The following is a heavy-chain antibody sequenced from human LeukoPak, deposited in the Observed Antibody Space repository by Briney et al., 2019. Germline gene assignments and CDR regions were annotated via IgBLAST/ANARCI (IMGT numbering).Heavy chain of an antibody. J-gene: IGHJ4*02. CDR1: GFTFNNYW. D-gene: IGHD5-18*01. CDR3: ARDHGYGNDC. V-gene: IGHV3-7*01. Sequence: GGSLRLSCAASGFTFNNYWMNWVRQAPGKGLEWVANIKQDGNEKYYVDSVKGRFTISRDNAKNSLYLQMNSLRGEDTAVYYCARDHGYGNDCWGQGTLVTVSS. CDR2: IKQDGNEK.